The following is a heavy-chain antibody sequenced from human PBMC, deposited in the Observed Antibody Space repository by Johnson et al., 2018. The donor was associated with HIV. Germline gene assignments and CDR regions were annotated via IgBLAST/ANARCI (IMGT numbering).Heavy chain of an antibody. CDR1: GFTFKTYW. Sequence: EVQLVESGGGLVQPGGSLRLSCAASGFTFKTYWMHWVRQAPGKGLVWVARIKSDGGSTSYVDSVKGRFTISRDNSKNTLYLQMNSLRAEDTAVYYCASTIFGVAWHAFDIWGQGTMVTVSS. D-gene: IGHD3-3*01. CDR3: ASTIFGVAWHAFDI. CDR2: IKSDGGST. V-gene: IGHV3-74*02. J-gene: IGHJ3*02.